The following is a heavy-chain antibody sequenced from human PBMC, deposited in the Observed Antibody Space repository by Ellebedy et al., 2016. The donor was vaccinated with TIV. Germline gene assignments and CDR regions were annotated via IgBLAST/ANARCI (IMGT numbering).Heavy chain of an antibody. CDR2: IVVGSGNT. CDR1: GFTFTKSA. J-gene: IGHJ2*01. Sequence: AASVKVSCKASGFTFTKSAVQWVRQARGQRLEWIGWIVVGSGNTHYAQKFQERVTSTRDMSTSTAYMELSSLRSEDTAVYYCAADSVVGPSASWYFDLWGRGTLVTVSS. D-gene: IGHD2-15*01. CDR3: AADSVVGPSASWYFDL. V-gene: IGHV1-58*01.